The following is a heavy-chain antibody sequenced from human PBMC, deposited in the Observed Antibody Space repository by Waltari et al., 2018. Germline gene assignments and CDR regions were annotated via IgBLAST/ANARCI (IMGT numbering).Heavy chain of an antibody. D-gene: IGHD3-22*01. CDR2: IYYSGST. CDR3: AREKGQYYYDSSGYSWFDP. V-gene: IGHV4-59*01. Sequence: QVQLQESGPGLVKPSETLSLTCTVSGGSISSYYWSWIRQPQGKGLEWIGYIYYSGSTNYNPSLKSRVTISVDTSKNQFSLKLSSVTAADTAVYYCAREKGQYYYDSSGYSWFDPWGQGTLVTVSS. CDR1: GGSISSYY. J-gene: IGHJ5*02.